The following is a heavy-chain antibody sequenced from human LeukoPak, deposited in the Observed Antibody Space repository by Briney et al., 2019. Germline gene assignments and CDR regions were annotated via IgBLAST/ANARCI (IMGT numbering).Heavy chain of an antibody. J-gene: IGHJ6*02. D-gene: IGHD4-17*01. CDR2: IVVGSGNT. V-gene: IGHV1-58*02. CDR3: ARAADYGDYVEYYYYGMDV. Sequence: SVKVSCKASGYTFTSSAMQWVRQARGQRLEWIGWIVVGSGNTNYAQKFQERVTITRDMSTSTAYMELSSLRSEDTAVYYCARAADYGDYVEYYYYGMDVWGQGTTVTVSS. CDR1: GYTFTSSA.